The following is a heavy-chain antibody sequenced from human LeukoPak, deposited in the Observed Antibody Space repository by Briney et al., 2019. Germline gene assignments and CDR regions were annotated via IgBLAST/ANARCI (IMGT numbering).Heavy chain of an antibody. CDR3: ARGDPRDY. V-gene: IGHV4-61*02. CDR2: IYTSGST. CDR1: GGSISSGSYY. J-gene: IGHJ4*02. Sequence: PSQTLSLTCTVSGGSISSGSYYWSWIRQPAGKGLEWIGRIYTSGSTNYNPSLKSRVTISVDTSKNQFSLKLSSVTAADTAVYYCARGDPRDYWGQGTLVTVSS.